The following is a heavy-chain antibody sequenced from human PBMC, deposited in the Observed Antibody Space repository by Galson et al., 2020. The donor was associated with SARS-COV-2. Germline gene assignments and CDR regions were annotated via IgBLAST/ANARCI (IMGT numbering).Heavy chain of an antibody. CDR2: ISTSSSTI. V-gene: IGHV3-48*02. J-gene: IGHJ3*02. CDR3: ARDFRGSGGALGI. CDR1: GFTFSDYG. D-gene: IGHD2-15*01. Sequence: GGSLRLSCAASGFTFSDYGMHWVRQAPGKGLEWVSYISTSSSTIYYADSVKGRFTISRDNAKNSLYLQMNSLRDEDTAVYYCARDFRGSGGALGIWGHGRRVLGSS.